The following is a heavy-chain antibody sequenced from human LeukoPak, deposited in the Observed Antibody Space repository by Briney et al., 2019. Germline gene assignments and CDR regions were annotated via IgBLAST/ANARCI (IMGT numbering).Heavy chain of an antibody. D-gene: IGHD3-10*01. Sequence: SETLSLTCTVSGGSISSYYWSWIRQPPGKGLESIGYIYYSGSTNYNPSLTSRVTISVDTSKNQFPLRLTSVAAADTAVYFCARHGIWFGDTNRWFDPWGQGTLVTVSS. CDR2: IYYSGST. V-gene: IGHV4-59*08. CDR1: GGSISSYY. CDR3: ARHGIWFGDTNRWFDP. J-gene: IGHJ5*02.